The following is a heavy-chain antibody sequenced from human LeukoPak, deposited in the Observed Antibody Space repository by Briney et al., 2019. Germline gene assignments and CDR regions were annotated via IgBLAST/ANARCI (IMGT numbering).Heavy chain of an antibody. CDR3: ARARRSGSGSYYYYYYGMDV. CDR1: GGSISSYY. D-gene: IGHD3-10*01. Sequence: SETLSLTCTVSGGSISSYYWSWIRQPPGKGLEWIGYIYYSGSTNYNPSLKSRVTISVDTSKNQFSLKLSSVTAADTAVYYCARARRSGSGSYYYYYYGMDVWGQGTTVTVSS. V-gene: IGHV4-59*01. J-gene: IGHJ6*02. CDR2: IYYSGST.